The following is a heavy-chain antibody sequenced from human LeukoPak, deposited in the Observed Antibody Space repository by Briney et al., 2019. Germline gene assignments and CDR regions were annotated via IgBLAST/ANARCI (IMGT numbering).Heavy chain of an antibody. CDR3: ARETVTTVSGSLDN. CDR1: GSIFSSYA. V-gene: IGHV3-30*04. Sequence: GRSLRLACEASGSIFSSYAIHWVRQAPGEGLQWVAVISYDGSNKYYADSVKGRFTISRDNSKNTLYLQMNSLRAEDTAVYYCARETVTTVSGSLDNWGQGTLVTVSS. CDR2: ISYDGSNK. D-gene: IGHD4-17*01. J-gene: IGHJ4*02.